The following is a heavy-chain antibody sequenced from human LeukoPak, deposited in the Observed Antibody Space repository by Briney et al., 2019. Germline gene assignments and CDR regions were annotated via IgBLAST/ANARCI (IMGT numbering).Heavy chain of an antibody. J-gene: IGHJ5*02. CDR2: IYYSGST. Sequence: NASQTLSLTCTVSGGSISSGDYYWSWIRQPPGKGLEWIGYIYYSGSTYYNPSLKSRVTISIDTSKNQVSLKLNSVTAADTALYYCARGGRYCSSASCSFLGSWGPGTLVTVSS. CDR1: GGSISSGDYY. CDR3: ARGGRYCSSASCSFLGS. V-gene: IGHV4-30-4*01. D-gene: IGHD2-2*01.